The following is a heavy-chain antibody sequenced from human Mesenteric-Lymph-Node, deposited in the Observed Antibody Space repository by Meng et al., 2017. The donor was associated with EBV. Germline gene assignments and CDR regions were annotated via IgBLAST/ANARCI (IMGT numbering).Heavy chain of an antibody. J-gene: IGHJ4*02. D-gene: IGHD5-12*01. V-gene: IGHV4-59*01. Sequence: QVQRQESGPGLVKPSATLSLTCTVSGGSMSSYFWGWIRQPPGKGLEWIGYIYYNGNTNYNPSLKSRVTISVDTSNNHFSLKLSSVTAADTAVYYCTRFLRGYIGSLDFWGQGTQVTVSS. CDR3: TRFLRGYIGSLDF. CDR1: GGSMSSYF. CDR2: IYYNGNT.